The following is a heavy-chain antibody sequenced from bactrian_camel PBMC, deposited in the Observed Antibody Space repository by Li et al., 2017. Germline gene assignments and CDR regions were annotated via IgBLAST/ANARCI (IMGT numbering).Heavy chain of an antibody. J-gene: IGHJ4*01. CDR2: LWIGGATT. CDR1: GDMGRDYC. Sequence: VQLVESGGGSVQAGESLRLSCVISGDMGRDYCMAWFRQASGKDREGVAVLWIGGATTTYADSVKGRFIITRDKAKDLVYLQMNGLQPEDTGVYYCAADQLYGTCRDVLDFPARGQGTQVTVS. V-gene: IGHV3S66*01. D-gene: IGHD6*01. CDR3: AADQLYGTCRDVLDFPA.